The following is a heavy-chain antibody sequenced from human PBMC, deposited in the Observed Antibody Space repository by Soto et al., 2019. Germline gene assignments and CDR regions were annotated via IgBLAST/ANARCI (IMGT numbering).Heavy chain of an antibody. CDR3: ARAGGYCSGGSRYRDAFDI. CDR1: GGSISSGGYY. Sequence: SETLSLTCTVSGGSISSGGYYWSWIRQHPGKGLEWIGYIYYSGSTYYNPSLKSRVTISVDTSKIQFSLTLSSVTAADTAVYYCARAGGYCSGGSRYRDAFDIWGQGTMVTVSS. CDR2: IYYSGST. J-gene: IGHJ3*02. D-gene: IGHD2-15*01. V-gene: IGHV4-31*03.